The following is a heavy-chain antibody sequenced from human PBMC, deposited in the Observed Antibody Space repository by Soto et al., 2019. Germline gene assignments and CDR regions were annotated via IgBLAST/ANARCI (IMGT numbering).Heavy chain of an antibody. D-gene: IGHD1-7*01. Sequence: ASLEVSCKASGSPFINYGISWVRQAPGQGLEWMGWISAYNGNTNYAQKLQGRVTMTTDTSTSTAHMELRSLRSDDTSVYYCARDGITGTNAFDIWGQGTMVTVSS. V-gene: IGHV1-18*01. J-gene: IGHJ3*02. CDR2: ISAYNGNT. CDR3: ARDGITGTNAFDI. CDR1: GSPFINYG.